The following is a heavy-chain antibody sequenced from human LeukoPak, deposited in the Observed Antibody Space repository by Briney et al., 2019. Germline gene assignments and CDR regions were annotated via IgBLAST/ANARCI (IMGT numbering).Heavy chain of an antibody. V-gene: IGHV3-48*02. J-gene: IGHJ4*02. Sequence: PGGSLRLSCAASGFTFSRHAMHWVRQAPGKGLEWVSYISSRSTTIYYADSVKGRFTTSRDNAKNSLYLQMNSLRDEDTAVYYCAREAVTAHDYWGQGTLVTVSS. CDR3: AREAVTAHDY. CDR2: ISSRSTTI. CDR1: GFTFSRHA. D-gene: IGHD2-21*02.